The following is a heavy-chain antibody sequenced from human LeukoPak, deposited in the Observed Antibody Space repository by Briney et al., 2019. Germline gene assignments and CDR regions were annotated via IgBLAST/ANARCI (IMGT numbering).Heavy chain of an antibody. Sequence: GGSLRLSCAASGFTFSSYAMSWVRQAPGKGLEWVSAISGSGGSTYYADSVKGRFTISRDNSKNTLYLQMNSLRAEDTAVYYCAKGGSGSYYIYYYYYMDVWSEGTTVTVSS. D-gene: IGHD1-26*01. J-gene: IGHJ6*03. V-gene: IGHV3-23*01. CDR2: ISGSGGST. CDR3: AKGGSGSYYIYYYYYMDV. CDR1: GFTFSSYA.